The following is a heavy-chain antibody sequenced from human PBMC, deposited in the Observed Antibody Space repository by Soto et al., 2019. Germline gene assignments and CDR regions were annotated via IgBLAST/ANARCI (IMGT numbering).Heavy chain of an antibody. CDR2: ILVGGSP. V-gene: IGHV3-23*01. J-gene: IGHJ3*02. Sequence: EVQMLESGGGLAQPGGSLRLSCAVSGFICSSYDMSWVRQAPGKGLEWVSTILVGGSPHYEDSVKGRFTISRDTSKNTVYLKMNSLTAGDTAVYYCAKATATSGGAFEIYGQGAMVTVSS. CDR3: AKATATSGGAFEI. CDR1: GFICSSYD. D-gene: IGHD1-1*01.